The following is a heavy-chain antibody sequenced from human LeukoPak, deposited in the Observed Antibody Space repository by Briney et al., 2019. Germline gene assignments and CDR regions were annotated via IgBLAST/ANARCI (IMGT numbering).Heavy chain of an antibody. CDR3: ARDSSGWSNWFDP. D-gene: IGHD6-19*01. Sequence: GGPLRLSCAASGFTFSSYRMTWVRQAPGKGLEWVSSISSSSSYIYYADSVKGRFTISRDNAKNSLYLQMNSLRAEDTAVYYCARDSSGWSNWFDPWGQGTLVTVSS. V-gene: IGHV3-21*01. J-gene: IGHJ5*02. CDR2: ISSSSSYI. CDR1: GFTFSSYR.